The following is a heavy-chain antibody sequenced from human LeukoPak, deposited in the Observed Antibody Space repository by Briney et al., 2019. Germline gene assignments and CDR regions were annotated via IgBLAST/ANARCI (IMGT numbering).Heavy chain of an antibody. Sequence: SETLSLTCTVSVGSLSSGSYYCSWIRQPPGKGLEWIGYIYYSGSSNYNPYLKSRVTISVDTSKNQFSLKLSSLTAADTAVYYCARARHPNWFDPWGQGTLVTVSS. V-gene: IGHV4-61*01. CDR1: VGSLSSGSYY. CDR2: IYYSGSS. J-gene: IGHJ5*02. CDR3: ARARHPNWFDP.